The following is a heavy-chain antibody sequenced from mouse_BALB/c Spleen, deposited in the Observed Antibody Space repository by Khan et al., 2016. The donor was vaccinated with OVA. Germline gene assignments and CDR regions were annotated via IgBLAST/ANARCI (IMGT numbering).Heavy chain of an antibody. D-gene: IGHD1-1*01. CDR3: ARGNYYGSNSWFAY. V-gene: IGHV9-3*02. J-gene: IGHJ3*01. CDR2: INTNTGEP. CDR1: GYTFTNYG. Sequence: QIQLVQSGPELKKPGETVKISCKASGYTFTNYGINWVKQAPGKGLKWMGWINTNTGEPTYAEEFKGRFAFSLETSASTAYLQLNNLKDEETATYFGARGNYYGSNSWFAYWGQGTLVTVSA.